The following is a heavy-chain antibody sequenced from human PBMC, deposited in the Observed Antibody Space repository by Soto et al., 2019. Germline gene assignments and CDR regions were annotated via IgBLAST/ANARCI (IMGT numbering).Heavy chain of an antibody. V-gene: IGHV3-11*01. CDR3: ARDMTTVTKYYFDY. CDR2: ISGYSATI. Sequence: GGSLRLSCAASGFTFSDYYMTWMRQAPGKGLEWVSFISGYSATIYYADSVKGRFTISRDNAQNSLYLQMNSLRAEDTAVYYCARDMTTVTKYYFDYWGQGTLVTVSS. J-gene: IGHJ4*02. D-gene: IGHD4-17*01. CDR1: GFTFSDYY.